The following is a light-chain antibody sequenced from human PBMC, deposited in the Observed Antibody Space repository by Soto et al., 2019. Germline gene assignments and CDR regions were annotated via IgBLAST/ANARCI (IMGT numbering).Light chain of an antibody. Sequence: EIVLTQSPGTLSLSPGERATLSCRASQSVSSTSLAWYQQKPGLAPRLLIYGASSRATGIPDRFSGSGSGTDFTLTITRLEPEDFAVYYCQQRSDSITFGQGTRLEIK. J-gene: IGKJ5*01. CDR3: QQRSDSIT. V-gene: IGKV3D-20*02. CDR2: GAS. CDR1: QSVSSTS.